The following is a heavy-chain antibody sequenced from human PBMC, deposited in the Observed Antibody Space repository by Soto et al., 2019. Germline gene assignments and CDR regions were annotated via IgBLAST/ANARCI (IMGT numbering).Heavy chain of an antibody. Sequence: GGSLRLSCAASGFTFSNAWMNWVRQAPGKGLEWVGRIKKKTDGGTTDYAAPVQGRFTISRDDSKNTLYLQMNSLKIEDTAVYYCLTGVLPPDNWGQGTLVTVSS. D-gene: IGHD2-2*01. CDR3: LTGVLPPDN. CDR1: GFTFSNAW. J-gene: IGHJ4*02. V-gene: IGHV3-15*01. CDR2: IKKKTDGGTT.